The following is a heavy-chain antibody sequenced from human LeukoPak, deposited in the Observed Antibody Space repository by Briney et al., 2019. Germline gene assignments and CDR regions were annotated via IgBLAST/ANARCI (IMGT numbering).Heavy chain of an antibody. V-gene: IGHV4-39*01. Sequence: SGTLSLTCTVSGGSISSSSYYWGWIRQPPGKGLEWIGSIYYSGSTYYNPSLKSRVTISVDTSKNQFSLKLSSVTAADTAVYYCVSEVGKVTTADYWGQGTLVTVSS. CDR1: GGSISSSSYY. CDR2: IYYSGST. CDR3: VSEVGKVTTADY. J-gene: IGHJ4*02. D-gene: IGHD4-11*01.